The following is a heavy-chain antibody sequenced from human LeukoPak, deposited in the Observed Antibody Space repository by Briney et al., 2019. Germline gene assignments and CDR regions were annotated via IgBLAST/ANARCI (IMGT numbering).Heavy chain of an antibody. Sequence: GALRLSCAASGFTFSRYSVYWVRQAPGKGLEWVAYIRTSSGGIYYADSVKGRFTISTDNAKNSLYLEMNNLRDGDTAVYYCARDDSWAFDYWGQGTLVTVSS. CDR2: IRTSSGGI. V-gene: IGHV3-48*02. J-gene: IGHJ4*02. CDR1: GFTFSRYS. D-gene: IGHD2-21*02. CDR3: ARDDSWAFDY.